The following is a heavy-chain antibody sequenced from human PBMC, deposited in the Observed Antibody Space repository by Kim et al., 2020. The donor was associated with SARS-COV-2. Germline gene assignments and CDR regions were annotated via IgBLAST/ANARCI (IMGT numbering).Heavy chain of an antibody. CDR1: GFTFRSFV. J-gene: IGHJ6*02. Sequence: GGSLRLSCAASGFTFRSFVLHWVRQAPGKGLEWVAVTSSDGTNKYYADSVKGRFTISRDNSKNTLFLQMDSLRVEDTAVYYCVREGGARYGFASYYGMDVWGQGTTVTVSS. V-gene: IGHV3-30*04. D-gene: IGHD5-18*01. CDR2: TSSDGTNK. CDR3: VREGGARYGFASYYGMDV.